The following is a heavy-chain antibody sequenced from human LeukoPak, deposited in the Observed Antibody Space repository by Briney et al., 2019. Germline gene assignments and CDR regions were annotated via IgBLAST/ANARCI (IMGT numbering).Heavy chain of an antibody. CDR1: GFTFSSYA. V-gene: IGHV3-7*01. Sequence: PGGSLRLSCAASGFTFSSYAMSWVRQAPGKGLEWVANIKEEGSEKYYADSVKGRFTISRDNAKNALYLQMNSLRAEDTSVYYCATSSYGGNFGLFDYWGQGILVTVSS. CDR2: IKEEGSEK. D-gene: IGHD4-23*01. CDR3: ATSSYGGNFGLFDY. J-gene: IGHJ4*02.